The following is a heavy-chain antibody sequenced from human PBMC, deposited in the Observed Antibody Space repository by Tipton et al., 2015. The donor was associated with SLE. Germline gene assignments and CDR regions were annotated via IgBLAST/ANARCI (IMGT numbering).Heavy chain of an antibody. Sequence: TLSLTCTVSGGSISSHYWSWIRQPPGKGLEWIGYIYNSGSGNYNPSLKSRVTISVDTSKHQFSLKVSSVSAADPAVYYCARSDCDDSSGYYSCAFDLWGQGTMVPVSS. D-gene: IGHD3-22*01. CDR3: ARSDCDDSSGYYSCAFDL. CDR1: GGSISSHY. V-gene: IGHV4-59*11. CDR2: IYNSGSG. J-gene: IGHJ3*01.